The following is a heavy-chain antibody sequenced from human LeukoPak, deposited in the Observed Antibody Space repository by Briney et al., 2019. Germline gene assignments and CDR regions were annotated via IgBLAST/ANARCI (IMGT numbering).Heavy chain of an antibody. CDR3: ARATRSWFDP. D-gene: IGHD6-19*01. J-gene: IGHJ5*02. Sequence: SETLSLTCTVSGGSISSSSYYWSWIRQPPGKGLEWIGYIYYNGSPNYNPSLKSRITISGDTSKNQFFLRLSSATAADTAVYYCARATRSWFDPWGQGILVTVSS. CDR1: GGSISSSSYY. CDR2: IYYNGSP. V-gene: IGHV4-61*01.